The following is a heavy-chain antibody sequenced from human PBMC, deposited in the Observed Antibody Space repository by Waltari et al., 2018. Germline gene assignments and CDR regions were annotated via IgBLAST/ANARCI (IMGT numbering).Heavy chain of an antibody. CDR2: VLYSEPVT. CDR3: ARSISVTDYGMDV. V-gene: IGHV4-39*01. Sequence: LHESGPGEVKPSETLSLTCSVSGASIRNSYWAWVRQTPGQGLQWIGSVLYSEPVTFYNPSLRSRVAISADTSRNEVSLTLTSVTAADTAIYFCARSISVTDYGMDVWGQGTNVTVSS. D-gene: IGHD2-21*02. CDR1: GASIRNSY. J-gene: IGHJ6*02.